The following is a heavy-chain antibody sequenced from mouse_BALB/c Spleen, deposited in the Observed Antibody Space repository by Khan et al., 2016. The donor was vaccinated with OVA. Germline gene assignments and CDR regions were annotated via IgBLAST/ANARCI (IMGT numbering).Heavy chain of an antibody. J-gene: IGHJ3*01. CDR1: GFTFSTYG. Sequence: EVELVESGGDVVKPGGSLKLSCAASGFTFSTYGMSWVRQTPDKRLEWVATVSTGGHYTYYPDTVKGRFTISRDNAKNTLYLQMSSMTCEDTAIFYCARLAYYYDSEGFAYWGQGTLVTVSA. CDR2: VSTGGHYT. V-gene: IGHV5-6*01. D-gene: IGHD1-1*01. CDR3: ARLAYYYDSEGFAY.